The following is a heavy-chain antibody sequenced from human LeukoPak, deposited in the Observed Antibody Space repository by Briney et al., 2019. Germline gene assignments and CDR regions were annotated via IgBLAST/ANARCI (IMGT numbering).Heavy chain of an antibody. V-gene: IGHV3-23*01. J-gene: IGHJ4*02. D-gene: IGHD2-2*01. Sequence: GGSLRLSCAASGFTFSSYAMSWVRQAPGKGLEWVTAISGSGGSTYYADSVKGRFTTSRDNSKNTLYLQMNSLRAEDTAVYYCAKIRLRDIVVVPAAFDYWGQGTLVTVSS. CDR2: ISGSGGST. CDR3: AKIRLRDIVVVPAAFDY. CDR1: GFTFSSYA.